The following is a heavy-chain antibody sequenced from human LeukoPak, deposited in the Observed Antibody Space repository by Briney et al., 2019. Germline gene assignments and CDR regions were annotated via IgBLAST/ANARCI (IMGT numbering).Heavy chain of an antibody. CDR1: GFTFSSYW. D-gene: IGHD3-22*01. J-gene: IGHJ4*02. Sequence: GGSLRLSCAASGFTFSSYWMSWVRQAPGKGLEWVANIKQDGSEKYYVDSVKGRFTISRDNAKNSLYLQMNSLRAEDTAVYYCAKDPRLYDSSGYYSSYFDYWGQGTLVTVSS. V-gene: IGHV3-7*03. CDR3: AKDPRLYDSSGYYSSYFDY. CDR2: IKQDGSEK.